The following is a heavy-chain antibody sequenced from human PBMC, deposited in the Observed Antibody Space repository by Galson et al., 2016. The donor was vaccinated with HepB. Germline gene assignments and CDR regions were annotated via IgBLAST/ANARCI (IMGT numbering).Heavy chain of an antibody. CDR3: ASRLGYCRGGSCFGRY. CDR2: IWYDGSNE. D-gene: IGHD2-15*01. CDR1: GFIFSGYA. Sequence: SLRLSCAASGFIFSGYAMHWVRQAPGKGLEWVALIWYDGSNEFYADSVKGRFTVSRDSTKNTVYLQMSSLRVEDSAVYYCASRLGYCRGGSCFGRYWGQGTLVTVS. J-gene: IGHJ4*02. V-gene: IGHV3-33*01.